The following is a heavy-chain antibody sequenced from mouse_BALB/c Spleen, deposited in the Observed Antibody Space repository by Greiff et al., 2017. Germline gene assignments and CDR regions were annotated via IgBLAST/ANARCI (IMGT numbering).Heavy chain of an antibody. V-gene: IGHV5-4*02. CDR2: ISDGGSYT. Sequence: DVMLVESGGGLVKPGGSLKLSCAASGFTFSDYYMYWVRQTPEKRLEWVATISDGGSYTYYPDSVKGRFTISRDNAKNNLYLQMSSLKSEDTAMYYCARGYEDWFAYWGQGTLVTVSA. D-gene: IGHD2-14*01. J-gene: IGHJ3*01. CDR1: GFTFSDYY. CDR3: ARGYEDWFAY.